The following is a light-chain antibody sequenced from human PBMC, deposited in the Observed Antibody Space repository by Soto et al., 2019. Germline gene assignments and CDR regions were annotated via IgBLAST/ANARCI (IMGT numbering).Light chain of an antibody. Sequence: DIQMTQSPSTLSASVGDRVTITCRASQSISSWLAWYQQKPGKAPKLLIYTASSLESGVPSRFSGSGSGTEFTLTISSLQPDDFATYYRQQYNSAWTFGQGTKVEIK. CDR3: QQYNSAWT. J-gene: IGKJ1*01. CDR2: TAS. CDR1: QSISSW. V-gene: IGKV1-5*03.